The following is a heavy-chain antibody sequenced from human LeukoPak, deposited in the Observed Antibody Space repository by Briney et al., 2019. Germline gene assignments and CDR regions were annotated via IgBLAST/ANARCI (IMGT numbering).Heavy chain of an antibody. CDR1: GYTFTSYD. CDR3: ARSPSRERKWIQLWSPNFDY. D-gene: IGHD5-18*01. V-gene: IGHV1-8*01. CDR2: MNPNSGNT. J-gene: IGHJ4*02. Sequence: ASVKVSCKASGYTFTSYDINWVRQATGQGLEWMGWMNPNSGNTGYAQKFPGRVTMTRNTSISTAYMELSSLRSEDTAVYYCARSPSRERKWIQLWSPNFDYWGQGTLVTVSS.